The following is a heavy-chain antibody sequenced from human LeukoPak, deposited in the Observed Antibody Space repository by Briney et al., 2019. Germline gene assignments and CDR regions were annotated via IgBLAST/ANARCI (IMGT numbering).Heavy chain of an antibody. CDR2: IYYSGST. CDR3: ARVDSKGPYYYYGMDV. J-gene: IGHJ6*02. D-gene: IGHD2-21*01. V-gene: IGHV4-59*01. CDR1: GVSINSYY. Sequence: PSETLSLTCTVSGVSINSYYWSWIRQPPGKGLEWIGYIYYSGSTNYNPSLKSRVTISVDTSKNQFSLKLSSVTAADTAVYYCARVDSKGPYYYYGMDVWGQGTTVTVSS.